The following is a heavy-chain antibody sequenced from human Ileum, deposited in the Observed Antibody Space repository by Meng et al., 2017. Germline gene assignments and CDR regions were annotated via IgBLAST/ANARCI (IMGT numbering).Heavy chain of an antibody. V-gene: IGHV4-34*01. CDR3: AREIYDSSGYYVNY. Sequence: QGQLQQWGVGLLEPSGTLSLTCAVSVGCLSGYYWSWIRQPPGKGLEWIGEISHRGNINYNPSLKSRVIILLDTSKSQFSLRLTSVTAADTAVYYCAREIYDSSGYYVNYWGQGTLVTVSS. J-gene: IGHJ4*01. CDR1: VGCLSGYY. CDR2: ISHRGNI. D-gene: IGHD3-22*01.